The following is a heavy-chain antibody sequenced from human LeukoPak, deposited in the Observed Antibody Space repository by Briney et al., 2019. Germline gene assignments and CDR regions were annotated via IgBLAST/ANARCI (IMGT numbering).Heavy chain of an antibody. V-gene: IGHV1-3*03. J-gene: IGHJ4*02. Sequence: ASVKVSGKAAGYTFTNYAIHWVRQAPGQRLEWMGWINAGNGNTKYSQEFQGRVTITRDTSASTAYMELSSLRSEDMAVYFCARQGYFSSSDPNEDKSVDYWGQGTLVTVSS. CDR3: ARQGYFSSSDPNEDKSVDY. CDR2: INAGNGNT. D-gene: IGHD6-6*01. CDR1: GYTFTNYA.